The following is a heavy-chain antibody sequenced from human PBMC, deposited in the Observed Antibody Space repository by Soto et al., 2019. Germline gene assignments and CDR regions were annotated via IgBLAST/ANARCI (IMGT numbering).Heavy chain of an antibody. CDR2: IYYGGST. CDR3: ARVRREYDNSGPVDY. CDR1: GGSSGSGDDY. J-gene: IGHJ4*02. V-gene: IGHV4-30-4*01. D-gene: IGHD3-22*01. Sequence: PSETLSLSCSVSGGSSGSGDDYCSCNRKPPEKGLEWIGYIYYGGSTYYNPSLQSRVTMSVDRSRNQFSLKLNSVTAADTAVYYCARVRREYDNSGPVDYWGQGTLVTVSS.